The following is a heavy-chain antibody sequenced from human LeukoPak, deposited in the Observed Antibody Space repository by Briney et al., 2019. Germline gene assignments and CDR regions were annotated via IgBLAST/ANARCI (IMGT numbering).Heavy chain of an antibody. CDR3: TRGSSRWALYYYGMDV. CDR1: GYTFTSYG. J-gene: IGHJ6*02. D-gene: IGHD6-13*01. Sequence: VASVKVSCKASGYTFTSYGISWVRQAPGQGLEWMGWISAYNGNTNYAQKLQGRVTMTTDTSTSTAYMELRSLTSDDTAVYYCTRGSSRWALYYYGMDVWGQGTTVTVSS. V-gene: IGHV1-18*01. CDR2: ISAYNGNT.